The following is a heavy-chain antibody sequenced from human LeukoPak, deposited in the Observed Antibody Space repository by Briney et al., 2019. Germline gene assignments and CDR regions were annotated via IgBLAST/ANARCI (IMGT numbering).Heavy chain of an antibody. CDR2: ISGSGGST. J-gene: IGHJ4*02. V-gene: IGHV3-23*01. CDR3: AKDLKELDYYYGSWSPQQEVDY. D-gene: IGHD3-10*01. Sequence: GGSLRLSCAASGLTFSSYAMSWVRQAPGKGLEWVSAISGSGGSTYYADSVTGRFTISRDNSKTTLYLQMNSLRAEDTAVYYCAKDLKELDYYYGSWSPQQEVDYWGQGTLVTVSS. CDR1: GLTFSSYA.